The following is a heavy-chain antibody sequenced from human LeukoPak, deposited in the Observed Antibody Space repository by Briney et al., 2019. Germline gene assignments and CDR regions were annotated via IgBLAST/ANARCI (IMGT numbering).Heavy chain of an antibody. CDR1: GFTFSGSA. CDR3: ASLAHFDGSTYYPDF. CDR2: IRSTANGYAT. J-gene: IGHJ4*02. Sequence: GGSLRLSCAASGFTFSGSALHWVRQASGKGLEWVGRIRSTANGYATAYAASVKGRFTISRDDSKNTAYLQMDSLKTEDTAVYYCASLAHFDGSTYYPDFWGQGTLVTVSS. D-gene: IGHD3-22*01. V-gene: IGHV3-73*01.